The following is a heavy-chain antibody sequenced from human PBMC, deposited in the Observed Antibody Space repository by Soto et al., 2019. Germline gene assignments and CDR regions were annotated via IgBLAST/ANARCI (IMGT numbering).Heavy chain of an antibody. Sequence: SETLSLTCTVSGVSISSGGYYWSWIRQHPGKGLEWIGYIYYSGSTYYNPSLKSRVTISVDTSKNQFSLKLSSVTAADTAVYYCARDRRVVPSDYYFDYWGQGTLVTVSS. CDR3: ARDRRVVPSDYYFDY. CDR1: GVSISSGGYY. D-gene: IGHD3-3*01. J-gene: IGHJ4*02. V-gene: IGHV4-31*03. CDR2: IYYSGST.